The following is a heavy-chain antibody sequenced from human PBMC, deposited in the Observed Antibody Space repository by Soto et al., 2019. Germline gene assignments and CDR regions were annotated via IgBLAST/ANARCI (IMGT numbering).Heavy chain of an antibody. CDR1: GWSFSGYY. CDR2: INHSGST. D-gene: IGHD2-2*01. V-gene: IGHV4-34*01. J-gene: IGHJ6*03. Sequence: SETLSLTCAVYGWSFSGYYWSWIRQPPGEGLEWIGEINHSGSTNYNPSPKSRVTISVDTSKNQFSLKLSSVTAADTAVYYCAGRYCSSTSCYRYYYYMDVWGKGTTVTVSS. CDR3: AGRYCSSTSCYRYYYYMDV.